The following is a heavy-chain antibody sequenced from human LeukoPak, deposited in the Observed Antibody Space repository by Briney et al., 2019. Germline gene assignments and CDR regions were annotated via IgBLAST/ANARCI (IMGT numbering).Heavy chain of an antibody. Sequence: SETLSLTCAIYGESFSGPYWTWIRQSPGKGLEWTGEINHLGTTNYNPSLKSRVTISMHSSKNQFSLMLNSVTAADTAVYYCARRGGGNYPFYFDSWGQGTLVTVSS. J-gene: IGHJ4*02. CDR1: GESFSGPY. V-gene: IGHV4-34*01. D-gene: IGHD1-26*01. CDR2: INHLGTT. CDR3: ARRGGGNYPFYFDS.